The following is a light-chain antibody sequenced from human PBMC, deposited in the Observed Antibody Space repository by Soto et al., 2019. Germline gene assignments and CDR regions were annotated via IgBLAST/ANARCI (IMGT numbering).Light chain of an antibody. J-gene: IGKJ4*02. Sequence: EIVMTQSPATLSVSPGERATLSCRASQSVSSNLDWYQQKPGQATRLLIYGASTRATGIPARFSGSGSGTEITLTISSLQSEDFAVYYWQQYNNWPPLTFCGGTKVEIK. V-gene: IGKV3-15*01. CDR2: GAS. CDR1: QSVSSN. CDR3: QQYNNWPPLT.